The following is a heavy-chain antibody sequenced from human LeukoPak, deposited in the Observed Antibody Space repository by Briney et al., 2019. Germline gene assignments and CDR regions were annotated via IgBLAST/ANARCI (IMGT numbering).Heavy chain of an antibody. CDR1: GFTFSSYG. CDR3: ARDHPSGWNDY. Sequence: QPGRSLRLSCAASGFTFSSYGMHWVRQAPGKGLGWVAVIWYDGSNKYYADSVKGRFTISRDNSKNTLYLQMNSPRAEDTAVYYCARDHPSGWNDYWGQGTLVTVSS. J-gene: IGHJ4*02. CDR2: IWYDGSNK. V-gene: IGHV3-33*01. D-gene: IGHD6-19*01.